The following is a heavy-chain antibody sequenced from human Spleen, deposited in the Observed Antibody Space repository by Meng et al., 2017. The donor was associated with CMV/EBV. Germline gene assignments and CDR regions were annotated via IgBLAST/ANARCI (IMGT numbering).Heavy chain of an antibody. J-gene: IGHJ3*01. V-gene: IGHV3-21*01. Sequence: GGSLRLSCAASAFSISTYNMNWVRQAPEKGLEWISSISSSSSYIHYGDSVKGRFTIARDNAKNSLYLQMNSLRDEDTAVYYCARGLGPGGVFDLWGQGTKVTVSS. CDR1: AFSISTYN. D-gene: IGHD2-8*01. CDR3: ARGLGPGGVFDL. CDR2: ISSSSSYI.